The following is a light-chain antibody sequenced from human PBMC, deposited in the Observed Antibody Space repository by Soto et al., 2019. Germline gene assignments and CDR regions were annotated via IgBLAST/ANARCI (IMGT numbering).Light chain of an antibody. CDR2: DVT. J-gene: IGLJ2*01. Sequence: QSALTQPASVSGSPGQSITISCTGTSTYVGVYYYLSWFQQHPGKAPKLMIYDVTKRPSGVSNRFSGSMSGNTASLTISGLQAEDEADYYCGSYTSSSTLVFGGGTKVTVL. CDR1: STYVGVYYY. V-gene: IGLV2-14*03. CDR3: GSYTSSSTLV.